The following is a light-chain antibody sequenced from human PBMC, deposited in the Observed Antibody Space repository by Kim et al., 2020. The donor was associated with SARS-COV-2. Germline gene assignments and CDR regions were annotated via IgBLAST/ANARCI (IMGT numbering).Light chain of an antibody. CDR3: SSYTSSSTLRV. Sequence: QSVLTQPASVSGSPGQSITISCTGTSSDVGGYNYVSWYQQHPGKAPKLMIYDVSKRPSGVSNRFSGSKSGNTASLTISGLQAEDEADYYCSSYTSSSTLRVFGGGTQLTVL. CDR2: DVS. CDR1: SSDVGGYNY. V-gene: IGLV2-14*01. J-gene: IGLJ2*01.